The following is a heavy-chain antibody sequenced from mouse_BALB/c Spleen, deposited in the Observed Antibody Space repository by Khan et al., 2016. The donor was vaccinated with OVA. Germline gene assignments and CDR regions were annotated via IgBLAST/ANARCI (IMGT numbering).Heavy chain of an antibody. CDR1: GFSLTNYG. CDR2: IWHDGST. V-gene: IGHV2-6-1*01. Sequence: QVQLKESGPGLVAPSQSLSITCTISGFSLTNYGVHWVRQPPGKGLEWLVVIWHDGSTTYNSALKSRLTISKDNSKSQVFLKMNSLQTDDTAMYFCARQPYYHYNIMDYWGQGTSVPVSS. J-gene: IGHJ4*01. D-gene: IGHD2-10*01. CDR3: ARQPYYHYNIMDY.